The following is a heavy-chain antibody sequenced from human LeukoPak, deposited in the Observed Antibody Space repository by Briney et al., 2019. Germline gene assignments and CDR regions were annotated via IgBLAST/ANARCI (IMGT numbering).Heavy chain of an antibody. D-gene: IGHD3-10*01. J-gene: IGHJ4*02. CDR3: ARDYGSGSEVDY. CDR1: GFTFSSYA. V-gene: IGHV3-30-3*01. Sequence: GGSLRLSCAASGFTFSSYAMHWVRQAPGKGLEWVAVISYDGSNKYYADSVKGRFTISRDNSKNALYLQMNSLRAEDTAVYYCARDYGSGSEVDYWGQGTLVTVSS. CDR2: ISYDGSNK.